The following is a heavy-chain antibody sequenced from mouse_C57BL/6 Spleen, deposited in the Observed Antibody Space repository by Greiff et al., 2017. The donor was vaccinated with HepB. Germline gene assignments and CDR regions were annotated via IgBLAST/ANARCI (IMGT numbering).Heavy chain of an antibody. CDR1: GYAFSSSW. CDR3: ARELRLRAMDY. J-gene: IGHJ4*01. Sequence: QVTLKVSGPELVKPGASVKISCKASGYAFSSSWMNWVKQRPGKGLEWIGRIYPGDGDTNYNGKFKGKATLTADKSSSTAYMQLSSLTSEDSAVYFCARELRLRAMDYWGQGTSVTVSS. D-gene: IGHD3-2*02. CDR2: IYPGDGDT. V-gene: IGHV1-82*01.